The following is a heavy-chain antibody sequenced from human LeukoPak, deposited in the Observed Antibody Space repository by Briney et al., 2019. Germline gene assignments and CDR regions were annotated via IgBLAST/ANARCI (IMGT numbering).Heavy chain of an antibody. CDR1: GFTFSSYG. D-gene: IGHD7-27*01. CDR2: ISYDGTNL. Sequence: GGSLRLSCAASGFTFSSYGMHWVRQAPGKGLDWVALISYDGTNLFYANSVKGRFTISRDNSKNTLYLQMHSLRAEDTAVYYCATSKRDNWGLDYWGQGTLVTVSS. V-gene: IGHV3-30*02. J-gene: IGHJ4*02. CDR3: ATSKRDNWGLDY.